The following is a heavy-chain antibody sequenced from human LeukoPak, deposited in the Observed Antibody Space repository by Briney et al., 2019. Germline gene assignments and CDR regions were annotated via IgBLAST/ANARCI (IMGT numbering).Heavy chain of an antibody. V-gene: IGHV3-43*02. J-gene: IGHJ4*02. CDR2: ISGDGGST. CDR1: GFTFGDYA. CDR3: AKEGLYDILTGYFDY. Sequence: GRSLRLSCTASGFTFGDYAMSWVRQAPGKGLEWVSLISGDGGSTYYADSVKGRFTISRDNSKNSLYLQMNSLRTEDTALYYCAKEGLYDILTGYFDYWGQGTLVTVSS. D-gene: IGHD3-9*01.